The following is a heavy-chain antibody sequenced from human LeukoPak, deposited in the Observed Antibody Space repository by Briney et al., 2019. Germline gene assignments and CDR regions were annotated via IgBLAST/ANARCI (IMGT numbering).Heavy chain of an antibody. CDR2: IFPGDSDT. V-gene: IGHV5-51*01. CDR3: VRHQRWSYHFDH. J-gene: IGHJ5*02. D-gene: IGHD1-26*01. CDR1: GYTFTNYW. Sequence: GESLKISCQVSGYTFTNYWIGWVRQKPGKGLEWMGIIFPGDSDTKYSPSFQGQVSLSAVQSLNSAYLEWDSLKASDSAMYYRVRHQRWSYHFDHWGQGTLVTVSA.